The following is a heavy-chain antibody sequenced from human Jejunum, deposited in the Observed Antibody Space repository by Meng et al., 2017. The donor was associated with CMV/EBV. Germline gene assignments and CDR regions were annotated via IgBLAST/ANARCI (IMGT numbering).Heavy chain of an antibody. CDR3: AKNWGENSDYLNS. V-gene: IGHV3-23*01. CDR2: ITGAGLAT. J-gene: IGHJ5*02. Sequence: ADSVVTLRNSPRSGAPQAPGKGLEWVSTITGAGLATYYADSVKGRFTISRDTSRNTLSLQMNSLRGDDTAIYYCAKNWGENSDYLNSWGQGTLVTVSS. D-gene: IGHD3-22*01. CDR1: VVTLRNSP.